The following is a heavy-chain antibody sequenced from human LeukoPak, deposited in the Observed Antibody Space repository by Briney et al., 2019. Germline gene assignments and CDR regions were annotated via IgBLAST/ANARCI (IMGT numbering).Heavy chain of an antibody. J-gene: IGHJ5*02. CDR2: ISANAGNT. Sequence: ETLSLTCTVSGGSISSGVYYWGWVRQAPGKGLEWVSSISANAGNTYYAGSVKGQFTISRDNSKNTLYLQMNSLRAEDTAVYYCASHFPYFHSWGQGTLVTVSS. D-gene: IGHD2/OR15-2a*01. CDR1: GGSISSGVYY. CDR3: ASHFPYFHS. V-gene: IGHV3-23*01.